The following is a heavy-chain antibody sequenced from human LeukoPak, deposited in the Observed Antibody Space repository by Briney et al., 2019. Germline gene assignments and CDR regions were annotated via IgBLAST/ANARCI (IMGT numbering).Heavy chain of an antibody. J-gene: IGHJ4*02. CDR1: GGSISSYY. V-gene: IGHV4-4*07. CDR2: IYTSGST. D-gene: IGHD3-10*01. CDR3: ARGSRRFDY. Sequence: PLETLSLTCTGSGGSISSYYWSWIRQPAGKGREWMGRIYTSGSTNYNPSLKSRVTMSVDTSKNQFSLKLSSVTAADTAVYYCARGSRRFDYWGQGTLVRVSS.